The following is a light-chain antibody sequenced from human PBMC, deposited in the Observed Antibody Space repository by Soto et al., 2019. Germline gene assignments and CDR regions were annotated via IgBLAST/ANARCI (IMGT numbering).Light chain of an antibody. V-gene: IGKV3-15*01. CDR3: QQYNNGPPLT. Sequence: EIVMSQSPATLSVSPGERATLSCRASQSVSDNLAGYQQKPGQAPRLLIYSGSTRATAIPARFSGSGSATEFALTISSMQPEDFAVYYCQQYNNGPPLTFGGGTKVEMK. CDR1: QSVSDN. CDR2: SGS. J-gene: IGKJ4*01.